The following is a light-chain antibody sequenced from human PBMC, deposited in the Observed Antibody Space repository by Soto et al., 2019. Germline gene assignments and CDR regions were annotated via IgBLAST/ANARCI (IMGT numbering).Light chain of an antibody. CDR2: LGS. J-gene: IGKJ4*01. CDR1: QSLLHSNGYNY. Sequence: DIVMTQSPLSLPVTPGEPASISCRSSQSLLHSNGYNYLDWYLQKPGQSPQLLIYLGSNRASGVPDRFSGSGSGTDFTLKISRVGAEDVGVYYCMQALQTPLTFGGRTKVEIK. CDR3: MQALQTPLT. V-gene: IGKV2-28*01.